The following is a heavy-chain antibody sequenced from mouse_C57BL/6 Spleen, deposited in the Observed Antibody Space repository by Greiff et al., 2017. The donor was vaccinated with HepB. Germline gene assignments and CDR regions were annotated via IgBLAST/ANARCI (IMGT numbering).Heavy chain of an antibody. CDR2: ISYDGSN. Sequence: EVKLLESGPGLVKPSQSLSLTCSVTDYSITSGYYWNWIRQFPGNKLEWMGYISYDGSNNYNPSLKNRISINRDTSKNQFFLKLNSVTTEDTATYYCARDRDYYGSSFAMDYWGQGTSVTVSS. CDR3: ARDRDYYGSSFAMDY. D-gene: IGHD1-1*01. V-gene: IGHV3-6*01. J-gene: IGHJ4*01. CDR1: DYSITSGYY.